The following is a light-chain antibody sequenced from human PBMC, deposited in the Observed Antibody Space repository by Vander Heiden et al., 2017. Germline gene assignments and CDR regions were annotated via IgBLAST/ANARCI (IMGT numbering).Light chain of an antibody. J-gene: IGLJ3*02. CDR2: LEGSGSY. V-gene: IGLV4-60*03. CDR1: SGHSSYI. CDR3: ETWDSNTWV. Sequence: QPVLTQSSSASASLGSSVMLTCTLSSGHSSYIIAWHQQRPGKAPRYLMKLEGSGSYNKGSGVPDRFSGSSSGADRYLTISNLQSEDEAEYYCETWDSNTWVFGGGTKLTVL.